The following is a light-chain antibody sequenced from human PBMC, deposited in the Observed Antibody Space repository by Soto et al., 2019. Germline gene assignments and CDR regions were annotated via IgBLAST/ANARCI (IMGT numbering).Light chain of an antibody. V-gene: IGLV2-14*03. J-gene: IGLJ2*01. CDR2: DVS. CDR1: SSDVGGYNY. Sequence: QSALTQPASVSGSPGQSITISCTGTSSDVGGYNYVSWYQQHPGKAPQLMIYDVSNRPSGVSNRFSGSKSGNTASLTISGLQAEDEGDYYCSSYTTGSTPYVVFGGGTKLTVL. CDR3: SSYTTGSTPYVV.